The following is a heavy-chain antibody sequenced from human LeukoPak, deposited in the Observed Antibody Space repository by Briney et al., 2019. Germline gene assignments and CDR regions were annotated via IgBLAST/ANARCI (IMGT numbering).Heavy chain of an antibody. J-gene: IGHJ4*02. V-gene: IGHV4-61*02. CDR1: GGSISSGSYY. CDR2: IYTSGST. CDR3: ARYPTYDSSGRHY. Sequence: SETLSLTCTVSGGSISSGSYYWSWNRQPAGKGLEWIGRIYTSGSTNYNPSLKSRVTISVDPSKNQFSLKLSSVTAPDTAVYYCARYPTYDSSGRHYWGQGTLVTVSS. D-gene: IGHD3-22*01.